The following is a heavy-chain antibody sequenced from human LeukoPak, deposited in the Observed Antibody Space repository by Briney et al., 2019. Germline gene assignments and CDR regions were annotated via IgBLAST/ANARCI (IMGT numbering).Heavy chain of an antibody. CDR1: GFTFSSYA. J-gene: IGHJ4*02. CDR2: ISGSGGST. D-gene: IGHD3-10*01. V-gene: IGHV3-23*01. Sequence: GGSLRLSCAASGFTFSSYAMSWVRQAPGKGLEWVSAISGSGGSTYYADSVKGRFTISRENSKNTLYLQMNSLRAEDTAVYYCAKGSTMVRGYYFDYWGQGTLVTVSS. CDR3: AKGSTMVRGYYFDY.